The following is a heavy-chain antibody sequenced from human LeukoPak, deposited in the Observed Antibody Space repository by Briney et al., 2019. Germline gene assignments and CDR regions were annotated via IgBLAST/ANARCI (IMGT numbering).Heavy chain of an antibody. CDR1: GGSISSSSYY. Sequence: SETLSLTCTVSGGSISSSSYYWGWIRQPPGKGLEWIGSIYYSGSTYYNPSLKSRVTISVDTSKNQFPLKLSSVTAADTAVYYCARHYTKGHTIFGVVTFDPWGQGTLVTVSS. D-gene: IGHD3-3*01. CDR3: ARHYTKGHTIFGVVTFDP. CDR2: IYYSGST. V-gene: IGHV4-39*01. J-gene: IGHJ5*02.